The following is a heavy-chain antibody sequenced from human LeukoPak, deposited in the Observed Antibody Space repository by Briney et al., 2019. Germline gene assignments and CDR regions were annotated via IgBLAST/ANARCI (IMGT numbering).Heavy chain of an antibody. D-gene: IGHD3-22*01. CDR1: GCSINFGHL. CDR2: INHSGRT. J-gene: IGHJ5*02. V-gene: IGHV4-38-2*02. Sequence: SETLSLTCDVSGCSINFGHLWGWIRQPPGKGLEWIASINHSGRTYYTPSLKSRVTISVDTLKNRFSLRVTSVTAEDTAMYFCARESSAVAHTMMRDWLDPWGQGTLVTVSS. CDR3: ARESSAVAHTMMRDWLDP.